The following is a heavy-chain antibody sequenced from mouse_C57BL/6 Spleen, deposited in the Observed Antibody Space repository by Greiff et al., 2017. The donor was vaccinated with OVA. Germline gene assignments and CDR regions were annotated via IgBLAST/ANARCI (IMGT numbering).Heavy chain of an antibody. D-gene: IGHD1-1*01. CDR1: GYAFSSSW. V-gene: IGHV1-82*01. CDR2: IFPGDGDT. Sequence: QVQLQQSGPELVKPGASVKISCKASGYAFSSSWMNWVQQRPGKGLEWIGRIFPGDGDTNYNGKLKGKATLSTDKSSSTAYMQLISLTAEDSAVYFCARSDYCGSSYVRGFADWGQGTLVTFSA. J-gene: IGHJ3*01. CDR3: ARSDYCGSSYVRGFAD.